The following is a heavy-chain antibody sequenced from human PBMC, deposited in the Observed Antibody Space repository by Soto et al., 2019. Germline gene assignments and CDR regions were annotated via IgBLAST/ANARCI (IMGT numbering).Heavy chain of an antibody. CDR3: ASYSSSWYPLGYYGMDV. D-gene: IGHD6-13*01. Sequence: QVQLQQWGAGLLKPSETLSLTCAVYGGSFSGYYWSWIRQPPGKGLEWIGEINHSGSTNYNPSLTSRVTISVDTSKNQFSLKLSSVTAADTAVYYCASYSSSWYPLGYYGMDVWGQGTTVTVSS. CDR2: INHSGST. CDR1: GGSFSGYY. V-gene: IGHV4-34*01. J-gene: IGHJ6*02.